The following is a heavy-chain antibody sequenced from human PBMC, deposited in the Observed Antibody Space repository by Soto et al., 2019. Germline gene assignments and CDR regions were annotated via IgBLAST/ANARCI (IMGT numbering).Heavy chain of an antibody. CDR1: GDSFSDYY. J-gene: IGHJ4*02. CDR3: ARGHYSSGWPIDH. D-gene: IGHD6-19*01. V-gene: IGHV4-59*01. Sequence: SETLSLTCTVSGDSFSDYYWNWIRQVPGKGLEWIGFVFHSATTSYNPSLRTRVAISDDTSKKQFSLRLTSVTAADTAIYYCARGHYSSGWPIDHWGQGILVTVSS. CDR2: VFHSATT.